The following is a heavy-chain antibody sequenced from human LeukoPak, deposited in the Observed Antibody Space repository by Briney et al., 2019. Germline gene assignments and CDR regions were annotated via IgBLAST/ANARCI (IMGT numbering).Heavy chain of an antibody. Sequence: SETLSLTRTVSGGSISSYYWSWIRQPPGKGLEWIGYIYYSGSTNYNPSLKSRVTISVDTSKDQFSLKLSSVTAADTAVYYCAREAEQWLVRGQSYWYFDLWGRGTLVTVSS. CDR3: AREAEQWLVRGQSYWYFDL. D-gene: IGHD6-19*01. V-gene: IGHV4-59*01. CDR2: IYYSGST. CDR1: GGSISSYY. J-gene: IGHJ2*01.